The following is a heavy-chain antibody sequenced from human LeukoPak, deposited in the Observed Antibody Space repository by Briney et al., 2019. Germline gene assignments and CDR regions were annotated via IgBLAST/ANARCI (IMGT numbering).Heavy chain of an antibody. CDR1: GGSVTSTNW. J-gene: IGHJ4*02. V-gene: IGHV4-4*02. CDR2: VHLDGRT. CDR3: AREGGFFRPLDY. D-gene: IGHD3-3*01. Sequence: SETLSLTCGVSGGSVTSTNWWTWVRQPPGKGLEWIGEVHLDGRTNYNPSLESRLTISVDLSENHISLKLTSVTAADTAVYYCAREGGFFRPLDYSGQGTLVTISS.